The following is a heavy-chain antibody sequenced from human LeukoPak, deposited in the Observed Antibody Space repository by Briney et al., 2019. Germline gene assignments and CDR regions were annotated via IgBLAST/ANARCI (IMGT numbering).Heavy chain of an antibody. CDR2: ISYDGRNK. CDR1: GFTFSSYA. CDR3: TTGVDHYYDFWSGSSG. Sequence: GGSLRLSCAASGFTFSSYAIHWVRQAPGKGLEWVAVISYDGRNKNYADSVKGRFTISRDNSKDTLYPQMNSLKTEDTAVYYCTTGVDHYYDFWSGSSGWGQGTLVTVSS. D-gene: IGHD3-3*01. J-gene: IGHJ4*02. V-gene: IGHV3-30*04.